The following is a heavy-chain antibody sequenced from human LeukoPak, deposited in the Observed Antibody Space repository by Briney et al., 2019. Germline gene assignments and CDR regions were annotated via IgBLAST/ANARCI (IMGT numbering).Heavy chain of an antibody. V-gene: IGHV1-69*13. CDR3: ARDGRSPHDY. Sequence: ASVKVSCKASGGTFSSYAISWVRQAPGQGLEWMGGIIPIFGTANYAQKFQGRVTITADESTSTAYMELSSLRSEDAAVYYCARDGRSPHDYWGQGTLVTVSS. J-gene: IGHJ4*02. CDR2: IIPIFGTA. D-gene: IGHD1-26*01. CDR1: GGTFSSYA.